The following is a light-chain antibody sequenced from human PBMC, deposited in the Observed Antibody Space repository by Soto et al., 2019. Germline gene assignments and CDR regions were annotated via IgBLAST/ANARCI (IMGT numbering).Light chain of an antibody. CDR2: EVG. CDR1: SSDVGAFNY. J-gene: IGLJ1*01. Sequence: QSALTQPASVSGSPGQSITISCTGTSSDVGAFNYVSWYLQYPGKAPKLMIYEVGNRPSGVSNRFSGSKSGNTASLTISGLQAEDEADYYCCSYASGSIYVFGNGTKVT. V-gene: IGLV2-14*01. CDR3: CSYASGSIYV.